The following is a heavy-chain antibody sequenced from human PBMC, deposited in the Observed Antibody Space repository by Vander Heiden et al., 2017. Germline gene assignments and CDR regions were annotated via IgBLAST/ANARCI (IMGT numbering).Heavy chain of an antibody. CDR3: AAAHYYDSSGSWYFDL. D-gene: IGHD3-22*01. V-gene: IGHV1-58*01. CDR1: GVTFPSPA. J-gene: IGHJ2*01. CDR2: IVVGSGNT. Sequence: QMQLVQSGPEVKKPGTSGKVSCKASGVTFPSPAVQWVRQARGQRLEWIGWIVVGSGNTAYAQKLQERVTITRDKSTSTAYMELSSLRSEDTAVYYCAAAHYYDSSGSWYFDLWGRGTLVTVSS.